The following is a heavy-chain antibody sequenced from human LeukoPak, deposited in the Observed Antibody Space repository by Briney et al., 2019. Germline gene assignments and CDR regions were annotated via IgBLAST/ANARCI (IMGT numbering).Heavy chain of an antibody. Sequence: GGSLRLSCAASGFTFDDYAMHWVRQVPGKGLEWVAGISWNSGSKAYAGSVKGRFTVSRDNAKNSLYLQMNSLRGEDTALYYCAKDLGSSLYYYGMDVWGQGTTVIVSS. CDR1: GFTFDDYA. J-gene: IGHJ6*02. CDR3: AKDLGSSLYYYGMDV. D-gene: IGHD3-10*01. V-gene: IGHV3-9*01. CDR2: ISWNSGSK.